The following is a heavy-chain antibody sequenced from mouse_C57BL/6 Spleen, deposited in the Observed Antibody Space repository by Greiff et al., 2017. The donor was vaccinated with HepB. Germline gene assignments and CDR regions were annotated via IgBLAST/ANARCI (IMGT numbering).Heavy chain of an antibody. Sequence: QVQLKESGPGLVAPSQSLSITCTVSGFSLTSYAISWVRQPPGKGLEWLGVIWTGGGTNYNSALKSRLSISKDNSKSQRILKMNRLQTDDTARYYCASERDHYGSSANYFDYWGQGTTLTVSS. CDR1: GFSLTSYA. J-gene: IGHJ2*01. CDR3: ASERDHYGSSANYFDY. D-gene: IGHD1-1*01. V-gene: IGHV2-9-1*01. CDR2: IWTGGGT.